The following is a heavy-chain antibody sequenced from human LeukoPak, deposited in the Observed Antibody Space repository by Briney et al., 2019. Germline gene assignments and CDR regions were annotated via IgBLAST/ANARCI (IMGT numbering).Heavy chain of an antibody. D-gene: IGHD6-19*01. CDR1: GFTFSDYY. CDR2: IYSGGST. CDR3: AKDRLPLSSGWYLDY. Sequence: GGSLRLSCAASGFTFSDYYMSWIRQAPGKGLEGVSLIYSGGSTYYADSVKGRFTISRDNSKNTLYLQMNSLRAEDTAVYYCAKDRLPLSSGWYLDYWGQGTLVTVSS. J-gene: IGHJ4*02. V-gene: IGHV3-66*01.